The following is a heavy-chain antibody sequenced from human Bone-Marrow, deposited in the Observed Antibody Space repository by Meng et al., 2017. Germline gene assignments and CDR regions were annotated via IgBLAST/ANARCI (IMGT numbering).Heavy chain of an antibody. CDR2: ISYDGSNK. J-gene: IGHJ4*02. CDR3: ARVHFDY. CDR1: GFTFSSYA. V-gene: IGHV3-30*01. Sequence: LQLVESGGGLVQPGGSLRLSCAASGFTFSSYAMHWVRQAPGKGLEWVAVISYDGSNKYYADSVKGRFTISRDNSKNTLYLQMNSLRAEDTAVYYCARVHFDYWGQGTLVTVSS.